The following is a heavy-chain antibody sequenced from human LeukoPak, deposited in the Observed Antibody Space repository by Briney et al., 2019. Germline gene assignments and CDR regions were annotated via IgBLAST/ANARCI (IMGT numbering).Heavy chain of an antibody. J-gene: IGHJ4*02. CDR3: ARVGGSGSYRRDY. V-gene: IGHV3-53*01. Sequence: PGGSLRLSCAASGFTVSSNYMSWVRQAPGKGLEWVSVIYSGGSTYYADSVKGRFTISRDNPKNTLYLQMNSLRAEDTAVYYCARVGGSGSYRRDYWGQGTLVTVSS. CDR1: GFTVSSNY. D-gene: IGHD3-10*01. CDR2: IYSGGST.